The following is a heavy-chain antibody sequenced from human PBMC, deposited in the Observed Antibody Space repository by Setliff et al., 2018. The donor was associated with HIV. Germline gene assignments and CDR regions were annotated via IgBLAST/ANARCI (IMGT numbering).Heavy chain of an antibody. CDR3: ARDHHSGRGSNFPWYSDL. CDR1: GYTFSNYG. Sequence: GASVKVSCKASGYTFSNYGITWVRQAPGQGLEWMGWITSYNGNTNYAKKFKGRVTMTTDTSTSIAYMELRSLRSEDTAVYYCARDHHSGRGSNFPWYSDLWGRGTLFTVSS. CDR2: ITSYNGNT. D-gene: IGHD1-26*01. J-gene: IGHJ2*01. V-gene: IGHV1-18*01.